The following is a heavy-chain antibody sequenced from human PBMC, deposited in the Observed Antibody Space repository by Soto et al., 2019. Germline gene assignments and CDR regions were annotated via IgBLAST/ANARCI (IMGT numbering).Heavy chain of an antibody. CDR2: ISSSGSYT. CDR1: GFAFSDHY. V-gene: IGHV3-11*05. J-gene: IGHJ4*02. D-gene: IGHD3-10*01. Sequence: QVQLVESGGGLVKPGGSLRLSCAASGFAFSDHYMSWIRQSPGKGLEWVSYISSSGSYTNYADSVKGRFTISRDNAKNSLYLQMNSLRAEDAAVYYCAIDKNGWELLIDCWGQGTLLTVSS. CDR3: AIDKNGWELLIDC.